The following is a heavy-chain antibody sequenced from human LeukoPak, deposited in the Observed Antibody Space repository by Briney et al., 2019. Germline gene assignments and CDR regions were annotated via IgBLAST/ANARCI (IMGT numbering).Heavy chain of an antibody. CDR1: GFSFSVYG. D-gene: IGHD3-3*01. J-gene: IGHJ4*02. CDR3: AKDFWSGYHSGYFDY. Sequence: GGSLRLSCAASGFSFSVYGMHWVRQAPGKGLDWVTFIRYDGSNKYYEDSVKGRFTISRDNSKNMMYLQMNSLRAEDTAVYYCAKDFWSGYHSGYFDYWGQGTLVTVSS. CDR2: IRYDGSNK. V-gene: IGHV3-30*02.